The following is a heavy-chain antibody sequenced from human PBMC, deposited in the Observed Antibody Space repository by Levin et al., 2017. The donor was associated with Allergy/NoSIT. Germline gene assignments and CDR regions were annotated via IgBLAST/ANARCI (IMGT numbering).Heavy chain of an antibody. Sequence: SETLSLTCTVSGGSISSYYWSWIRQPPGKGLEWIGYIYYSGSTNYNPSLKSRVTISVDTSKNQFSLKLSSVTAADTAVYYCARGFADSGGYQKYFQHWGQGTLVTVSS. CDR1: GGSISSYY. CDR2: IYYSGST. D-gene: IGHD3-22*01. J-gene: IGHJ1*01. V-gene: IGHV4-59*01. CDR3: ARGFADSGGYQKYFQH.